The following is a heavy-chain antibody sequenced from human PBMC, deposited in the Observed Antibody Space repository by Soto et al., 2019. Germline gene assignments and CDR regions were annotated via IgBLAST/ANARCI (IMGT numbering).Heavy chain of an antibody. CDR3: ARAPKGKGTVVTRYAFDI. CDR1: GFTFSSYA. Sequence: GGSLRLSCAASGFTFSSYAMSWVRQAPGKGLEWVSAISGSGGSTYYADSVKGRFTISRDNSKNTLYLQMNSLRAEDTAVYYCARAPKGKGTVVTRYAFDIWGQGTMVTVSS. CDR2: ISGSGGST. D-gene: IGHD2-21*02. V-gene: IGHV3-23*01. J-gene: IGHJ3*02.